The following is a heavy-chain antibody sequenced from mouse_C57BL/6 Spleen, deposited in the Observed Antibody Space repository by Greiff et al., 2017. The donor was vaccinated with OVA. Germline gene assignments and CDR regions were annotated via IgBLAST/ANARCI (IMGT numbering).Heavy chain of an antibody. J-gene: IGHJ3*01. Sequence: VKLQQPGAELVKPGASVKLSCKASGYTFTSYWMHWVKQRPGQGLEWIGMIHPNSGSTNYNEKFKSKATLTVDKSSSTAYMQLSSLTSEDSAVYYCARLGGIYYDYDYYWGQGTLVTVSA. V-gene: IGHV1-64*01. CDR1: GYTFTSYW. D-gene: IGHD2-4*01. CDR3: ARLGGIYYDYDYY. CDR2: IHPNSGST.